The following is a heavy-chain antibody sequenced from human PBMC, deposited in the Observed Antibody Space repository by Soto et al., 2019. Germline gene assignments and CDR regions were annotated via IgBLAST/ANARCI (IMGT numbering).Heavy chain of an antibody. Sequence: VQLVQSGAEVKKPGESLRISCKGSGYSFTSYWISWVRQMPGKGLEWMGRIDPSDSYTNYSPSFQGHVTISADKSISTAYLQWSSLKASDTAMYYCARLWFWEFESNWFAPWGQGTLVTVSS. J-gene: IGHJ5*02. CDR1: GYSFTSYW. V-gene: IGHV5-10-1*01. D-gene: IGHD3-10*01. CDR2: IDPSDSYT. CDR3: ARLWFWEFESNWFAP.